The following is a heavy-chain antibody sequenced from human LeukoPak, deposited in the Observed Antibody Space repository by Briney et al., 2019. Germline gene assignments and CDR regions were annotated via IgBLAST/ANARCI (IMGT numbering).Heavy chain of an antibody. CDR1: GYTFTVFY. CDR3: ARDPIDYIGGIDY. V-gene: IGHV1-2*02. J-gene: IGHJ4*02. CDR2: INPKSGGT. Sequence: ASVTVSFKASGYTFTVFYIHWVRQAPGQGLEWMGWINPKSGGTNSTQKFQGRVTITRDTSISTAYMELSSLRSDDTAVYYCARDPIDYIGGIDYWGQGTLVTVSS. D-gene: IGHD4-11*01.